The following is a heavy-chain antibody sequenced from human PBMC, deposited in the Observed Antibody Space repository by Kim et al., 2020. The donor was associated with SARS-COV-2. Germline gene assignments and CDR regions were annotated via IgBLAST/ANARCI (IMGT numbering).Heavy chain of an antibody. V-gene: IGHV5-10-1*01. Sequence: GESLKISCKGSGYTFTSYCINWVRQMPGKGLEWMGRIDPSDSYTNYSPSFQGHLTISADKSITTAYLTWNSLKASDTAMYYCARRRVYGMDVWGQGTTVT. J-gene: IGHJ6*02. CDR2: IDPSDSYT. CDR1: GYTFTSYC. CDR3: ARRRVYGMDV.